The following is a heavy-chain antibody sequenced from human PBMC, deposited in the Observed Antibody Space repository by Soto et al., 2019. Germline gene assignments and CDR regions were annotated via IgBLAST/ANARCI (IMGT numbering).Heavy chain of an antibody. CDR1: GGSISSGGYY. CDR2: IYYSGRT. CDR3: AGIYSGSPGGTLRY. V-gene: IGHV4-31*03. J-gene: IGHJ4*02. D-gene: IGHD1-26*01. Sequence: QVQLQESGPGRVKPSQTLSLTCTVSGGSISSGGYYWSWIRQHPGKGLEWIGYIYYSGRTYYTPSLKSRVTISVDTSKNQFSLKLSSVTAADTAVYYCAGIYSGSPGGTLRYWGQGTLVTVSS.